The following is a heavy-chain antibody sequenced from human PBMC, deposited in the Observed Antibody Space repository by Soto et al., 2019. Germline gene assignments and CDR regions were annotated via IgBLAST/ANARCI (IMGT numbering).Heavy chain of an antibody. CDR3: AREGAAATTYGWFDP. CDR1: GGSISSYY. Sequence: QVQLQQSGPGLVKPSETLSLTCTVSGGSISSYYWSWIRQPPGKGLEWIGYIYDSVGDTNYNPSFKSRVTISVDTSKNQFSLKLSSVTAADTAVYYCAREGAAATTYGWFDPWGQGTLVTVSS. V-gene: IGHV4-59*12. D-gene: IGHD4-17*01. CDR2: IYDSVGDT. J-gene: IGHJ5*02.